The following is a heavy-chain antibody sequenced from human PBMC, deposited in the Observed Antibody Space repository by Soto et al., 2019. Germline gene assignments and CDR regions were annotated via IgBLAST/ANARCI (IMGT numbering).Heavy chain of an antibody. V-gene: IGHV3-23*01. J-gene: IGHJ4*02. Sequence: GGSLRQYCTASGFTFRNNDMSWVRQSQGKGLEWVSAISSRGGGLYYTESVRGRFTISRDNSKNTLYLQMNSLRVEDTAVYYRAKRLEGSSGYYSEDYWGQGTLVTVSS. CDR3: AKRLEGSSGYYSEDY. CDR2: ISSRGGGL. D-gene: IGHD3-9*01. CDR1: GFTFRNND.